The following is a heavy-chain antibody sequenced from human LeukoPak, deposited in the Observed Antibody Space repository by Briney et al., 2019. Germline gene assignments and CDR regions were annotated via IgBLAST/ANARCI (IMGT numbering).Heavy chain of an antibody. V-gene: IGHV3-23*01. CDR1: GFTFSSYA. CDR3: AKHGSGYDFWSGYYLHYYYYMDV. CDR2: ISISGGST. J-gene: IGHJ6*03. D-gene: IGHD3-3*01. Sequence: GGSLRLSCAASGFTFSSYAMTWVRQAPGKGLERVSDISISGGSTYYADSVKVRFTISRYNSKNKMYLQMNSLRAEDTAVYYCAKHGSGYDFWSGYYLHYYYYMDVWGKGTTVTVSS.